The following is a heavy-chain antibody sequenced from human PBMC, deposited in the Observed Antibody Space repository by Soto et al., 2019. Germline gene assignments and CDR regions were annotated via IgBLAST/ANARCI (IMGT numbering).Heavy chain of an antibody. Sequence: QVQLVQSGAEVKKPGASVKVSCKASGYTFTSYDINWVRQATGQGLEWMGWMNPNSGNTGYAQNFQGRVTMTRNTSISTANMALSSLRSEDTAVYYGARDGSYGQDPRFDYWGQGTLVTVSS. J-gene: IGHJ4*02. CDR2: MNPNSGNT. V-gene: IGHV1-8*01. D-gene: IGHD1-26*01. CDR3: ARDGSYGQDPRFDY. CDR1: GYTFTSYD.